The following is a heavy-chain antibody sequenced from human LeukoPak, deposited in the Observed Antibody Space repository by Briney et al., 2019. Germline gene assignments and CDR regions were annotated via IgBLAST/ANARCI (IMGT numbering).Heavy chain of an antibody. CDR3: ARDQGNYDSSDPLDY. Sequence: ASVKVSCKTSGYTFTTYGISWVRQAPGQGLEWMGWISAYNGNTNYAQKLQGRVTMTTDASTSTAYMELRSLRSDDTAVYYCARDQGNYDSSDPLDYWGQGTLVTVSS. CDR1: GYTFTTYG. V-gene: IGHV1-18*01. CDR2: ISAYNGNT. D-gene: IGHD3-22*01. J-gene: IGHJ4*02.